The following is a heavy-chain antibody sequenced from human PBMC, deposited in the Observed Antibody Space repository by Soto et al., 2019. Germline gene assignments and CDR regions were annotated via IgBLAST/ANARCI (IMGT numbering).Heavy chain of an antibody. CDR1: GSTFSDSY. V-gene: IGHV3-11*01. CDR2: ISSSGSTI. Sequence: GGSLRLSCAASGSTFSDSYMSWIRQAPGKGLKWVSYISSSGSTIYYADSVKGRFTISRDNAKNSLYLQMNSLRADDTAVYYCARLPFPWGWFEPWGKGTLVTVSS. J-gene: IGHJ5*02. CDR3: ARLPFPWGWFEP. D-gene: IGHD3-16*01.